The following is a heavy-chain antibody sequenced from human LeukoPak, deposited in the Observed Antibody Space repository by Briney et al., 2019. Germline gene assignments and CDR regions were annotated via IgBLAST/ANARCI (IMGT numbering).Heavy chain of an antibody. CDR2: ISSSGSTI. Sequence: GGSLRLSCAASGFTFSSYEMNWVRRSPGKGLEWVSYISSSGSTIYYADSVKGRFTISRDNAKNSLYLQMNSLRAEDTAVYYCARLYSCSSGKAFDIWGQGTMVTVSS. CDR3: ARLYSCSSGKAFDI. D-gene: IGHD6-6*01. V-gene: IGHV3-48*03. J-gene: IGHJ3*02. CDR1: GFTFSSYE.